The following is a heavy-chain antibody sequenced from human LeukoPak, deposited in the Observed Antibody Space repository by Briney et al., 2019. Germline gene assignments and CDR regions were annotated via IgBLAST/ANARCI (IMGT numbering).Heavy chain of an antibody. J-gene: IGHJ4*02. Sequence: PSETLSLTCAVSGGSISSSNWWSWVRPPPGKGLGWIGEIYHSGSTNYNPSLKSRVTISVDKSKNQFSLKLSTVTAADTAVYYCARGRGIVGATEDEYYFDYWGQGTLVTVSS. D-gene: IGHD1-26*01. V-gene: IGHV4-4*02. CDR1: GGSISSSNW. CDR2: IYHSGST. CDR3: ARGRGIVGATEDEYYFDY.